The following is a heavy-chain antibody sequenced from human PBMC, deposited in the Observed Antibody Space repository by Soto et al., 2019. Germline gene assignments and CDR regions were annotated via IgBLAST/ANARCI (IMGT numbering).Heavy chain of an antibody. D-gene: IGHD2-15*01. V-gene: IGHV3-30-3*01. CDR3: AREVDGLDY. CDR2: VSYDGYNK. Sequence: QVQLVESGGGVVQPGRSLRLSCAASGFTFSSYAMHWVRQAPGKGLEWVAVVSYDGYNKYYADSVKGRFTISRDNSKNTLYLQMNSLRAEDTAVYYCAREVDGLDYWGQGPLVTVSS. CDR1: GFTFSSYA. J-gene: IGHJ4*02.